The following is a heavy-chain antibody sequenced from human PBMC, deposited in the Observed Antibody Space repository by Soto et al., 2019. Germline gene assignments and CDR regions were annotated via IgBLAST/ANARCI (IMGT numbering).Heavy chain of an antibody. CDR1: GFTFSSYA. D-gene: IGHD2-15*01. V-gene: IGHV3-30-3*01. CDR3: ARDYCCGGSCFPIH. J-gene: IGHJ4*02. Sequence: QVQLVESGGGVVQPGRSLRLSCAASGFTFSSYAMHWVRQAPGKGLEWVAVISYDGSNKYYADSVKGRFTISRDNSKNTLYLQMNSHRAEDTAVYYCARDYCCGGSCFPIHWGQGTLVTVSS. CDR2: ISYDGSNK.